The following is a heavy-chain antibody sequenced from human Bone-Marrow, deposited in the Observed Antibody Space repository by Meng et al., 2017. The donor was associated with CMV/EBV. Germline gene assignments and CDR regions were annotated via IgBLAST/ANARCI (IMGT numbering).Heavy chain of an antibody. CDR2: IWYDGSNK. V-gene: IGHV3-33*06. J-gene: IGHJ6*02. CDR3: AKGHPYYYYGMDV. Sequence: GESVMISGAASGFTFSSYGMHWVRQAPGKGLEWVAVIWYDGSNKYYADSVKGRFTISRDNSKNTLYLQMNSLRAEDTAVYYCAKGHPYYYYGMDVWGQGTTVTVSS. CDR1: GFTFSSYG.